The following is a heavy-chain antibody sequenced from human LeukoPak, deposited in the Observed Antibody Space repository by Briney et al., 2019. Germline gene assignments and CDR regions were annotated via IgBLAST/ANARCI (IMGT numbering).Heavy chain of an antibody. Sequence: GVSLRLSCAASGFTFSSYAMSWVSQDPGKGLEWVSAISGSGGSTYYADSVKGRFTISRDNSKNTLYLQMNSLRAEDTAVYYCAKDLGYSSSSDAFDIWGQGTMVTVSS. CDR1: GFTFSSYA. CDR3: AKDLGYSSSSDAFDI. V-gene: IGHV3-23*01. D-gene: IGHD6-6*01. J-gene: IGHJ3*02. CDR2: ISGSGGST.